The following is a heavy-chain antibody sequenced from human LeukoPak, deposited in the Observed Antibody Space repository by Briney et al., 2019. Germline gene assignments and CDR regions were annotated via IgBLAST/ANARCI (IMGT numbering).Heavy chain of an antibody. CDR1: GGSISSYY. J-gene: IGHJ4*02. D-gene: IGHD5-18*01. CDR2: IYYSGST. CDR3: ARGGGSYGRIFDY. Sequence: SETLSLTCTVSGGSISSYYWSWIRQPPGKGLEWIGYIYYSGSTNYNPSLKSRVTISVDTSKNQFSLKLSSVTAADTAVYYCARGGGSYGRIFDYWGQGTLVTVSS. V-gene: IGHV4-59*08.